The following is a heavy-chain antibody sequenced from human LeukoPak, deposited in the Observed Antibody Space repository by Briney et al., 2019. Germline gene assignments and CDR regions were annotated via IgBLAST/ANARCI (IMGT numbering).Heavy chain of an antibody. J-gene: IGHJ4*02. CDR1: GGTFSSYA. CDR3: ASQRWLPKAVFDY. CDR2: IIPILGIA. V-gene: IGHV1-69*04. Sequence: ASVKVSCKASGGTFSSYAISWVRQAPGQGLEWMGRIIPILGIANYAQKFQGRVTITADKSTSTAYMELSSLRSEDTAVYYCASQRWLPKAVFDYWGQGTLVTVSS. D-gene: IGHD5-24*01.